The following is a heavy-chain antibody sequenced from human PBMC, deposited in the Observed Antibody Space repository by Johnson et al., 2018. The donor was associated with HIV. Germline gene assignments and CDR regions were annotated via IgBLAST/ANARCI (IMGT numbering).Heavy chain of an antibody. V-gene: IGHV3-9*01. CDR3: AKDWTDAFDI. CDR1: GFTFDDYA. CDR2: IYWNSGSI. Sequence: VQLVESGGGLVQPGGSLRLSCAASGFTFDDYAMHWVRQAPGKGLEWVSGIYWNSGSIGYADSVKGRFTISRDNAKNSLYVEMNSLRAEDTAVYYCAKDWTDAFDIWGQGTMITVSS. D-gene: IGHD3/OR15-3a*01. J-gene: IGHJ3*02.